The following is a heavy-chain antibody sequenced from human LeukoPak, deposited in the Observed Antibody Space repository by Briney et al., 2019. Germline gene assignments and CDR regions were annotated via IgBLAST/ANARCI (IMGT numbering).Heavy chain of an antibody. CDR1: GFSFSTYG. D-gene: IGHD5-12*01. CDR2: ISGSGDHT. CDR3: VKPPEWLRLRADVFET. V-gene: IGHV3-23*01. Sequence: GGSLRLSCAASGFSFSTYGMSWVRQSPGKGLEWVSGISGSGDHTYHGDSVRGRFTISRDNSNNTLYLEMKSLIVEDTALYYCVKPPEWLRLRADVFETWGQGTMVAVSS. J-gene: IGHJ3*02.